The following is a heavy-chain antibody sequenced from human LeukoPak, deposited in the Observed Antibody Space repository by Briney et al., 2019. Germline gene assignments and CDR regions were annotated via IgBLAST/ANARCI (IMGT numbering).Heavy chain of an antibody. J-gene: IGHJ6*02. D-gene: IGHD4-11*01. Sequence: SETLSLTCAVYGGSFSGYYWSWIRQPPGKGLEWIGEINHSGSTNYNPSLKSRVTISVDTSKNQFSLKLSSVTAADTAVYYCVRGGAVTTGMGMDVWGQGTTVTVSS. CDR3: VRGGAVTTGMGMDV. V-gene: IGHV4-34*01. CDR2: INHSGST. CDR1: GGSFSGYY.